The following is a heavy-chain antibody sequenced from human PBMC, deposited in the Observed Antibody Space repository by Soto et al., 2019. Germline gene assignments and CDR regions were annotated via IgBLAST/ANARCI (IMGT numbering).Heavy chain of an antibody. CDR3: ARNDFWSGSIGMDV. V-gene: IGHV3-33*01. CDR2: IWYDGSNK. CDR1: GFTFSSYG. D-gene: IGHD3-3*01. J-gene: IGHJ6*02. Sequence: GGSLRLSCAASGFTFSSYGMHWVRQAPGKGLEWVAVIWYDGSNKYYADSVKGRFTISRDNSKNTLYLQMNSLRAEDTAVYYCARNDFWSGSIGMDVWGQGTTVTVSS.